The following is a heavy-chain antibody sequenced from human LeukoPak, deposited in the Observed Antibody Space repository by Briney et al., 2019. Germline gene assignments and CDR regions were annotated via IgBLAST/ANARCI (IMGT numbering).Heavy chain of an antibody. V-gene: IGHV3-48*01. CDR2: ISTSSTTI. CDR3: ARAPGNYYDSTGYWYFDL. D-gene: IGHD3-22*01. CDR1: GFSFSNYA. Sequence: GGSLRLSCTASGFSFSNYAMNWVRQAPGKGLEWLSYISTSSTTIHYADSVKGRFTSSREDARNSLYLQMNSLRAEDTAVYFCARAPGNYYDSTGYWYFDLWGRGTLVTISS. J-gene: IGHJ2*01.